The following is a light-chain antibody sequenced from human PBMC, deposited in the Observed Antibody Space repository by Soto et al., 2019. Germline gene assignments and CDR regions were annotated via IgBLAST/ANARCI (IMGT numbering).Light chain of an antibody. V-gene: IGKV4-1*01. CDR3: QQYYPAPEPLT. CDR2: WAS. CDR1: QSLLYRPNSKNY. Sequence: DIVLTQSPDSLAVSLGERATIKCGSSQSLLYRPNSKNYLAWYQHKPGQPPKLLMYWASTRQSGVPDRFTGSGSGTDFTLTISSLQAEDVAVYYCQQYYPAPEPLTFGGGTKEEI. J-gene: IGKJ4*01.